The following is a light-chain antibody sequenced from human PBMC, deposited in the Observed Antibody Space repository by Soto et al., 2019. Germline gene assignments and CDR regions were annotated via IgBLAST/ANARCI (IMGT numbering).Light chain of an antibody. CDR1: QSVSSS. CDR2: GAS. J-gene: IGKJ1*01. Sequence: EIVMTQSPATLSVSPGERATLSCRASQSVSSSLAWYQHKPGQAPRLLIYGASTRATGIPARFSGSGSGTDFTLTISRLEPEDFAVYYCQQYKTFGQGTKVDIK. V-gene: IGKV3-15*01. CDR3: QQYKT.